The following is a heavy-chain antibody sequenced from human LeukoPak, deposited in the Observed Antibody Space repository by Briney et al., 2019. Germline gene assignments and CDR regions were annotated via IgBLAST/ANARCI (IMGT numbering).Heavy chain of an antibody. D-gene: IGHD3-10*01. CDR1: GYTFTSYG. J-gene: IGHJ4*02. Sequence: ASVKVSCKASGYTFTSYGISWVRQAPGQGLEWMGWISAYNGNTNYAQKLQGRVTITADESTSTAYMELSSLRSEDTAVYYCARSYGSGSLFFDYWGQGTLVTVSS. CDR3: ARSYGSGSLFFDY. V-gene: IGHV1-18*01. CDR2: ISAYNGNT.